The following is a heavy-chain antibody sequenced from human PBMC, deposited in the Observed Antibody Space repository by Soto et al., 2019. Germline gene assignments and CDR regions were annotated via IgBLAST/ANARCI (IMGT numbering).Heavy chain of an antibody. CDR3: VRVYTVSGAYAVHC. D-gene: IGHD3-16*01. J-gene: IGHJ4*02. CDR1: GFSLSDHY. V-gene: IGHV3-72*01. Sequence: EVQLVESGGGLVQPGGSLRLSCTASGFSLSDHYVDWVRQAPGKGLEWVGGSRNKANSYTTEYAATGRGTYTISRDDSRCTLYLQMHSLKPDNTAVYYCVRVYTVSGAYAVHCWGQGNLVTVSP. CDR2: SRNKANSYTT.